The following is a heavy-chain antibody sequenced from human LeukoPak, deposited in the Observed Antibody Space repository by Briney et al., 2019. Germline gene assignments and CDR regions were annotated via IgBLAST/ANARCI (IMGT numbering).Heavy chain of an antibody. Sequence: PGGSLRLSCAASGFTFSSYWMHWVRQAPGKGLVWVSRINSDGGSTSYADSVKGRFTISRDNATNTLYLQMNSLRAEDTAVYYCASPGGYSSGWYYFDYWGQGTLVTVSS. CDR1: GFTFSSYW. D-gene: IGHD6-19*01. CDR3: ASPGGYSSGWYYFDY. J-gene: IGHJ4*02. V-gene: IGHV3-74*01. CDR2: INSDGGST.